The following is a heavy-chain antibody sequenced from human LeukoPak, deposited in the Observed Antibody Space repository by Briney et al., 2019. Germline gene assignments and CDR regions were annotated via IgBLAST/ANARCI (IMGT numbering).Heavy chain of an antibody. D-gene: IGHD4-23*01. Sequence: ASVKVSCKASGYTFTGYYMHWVRQAPGQGLEWMGWINPNSGGTNYAQKFQGRVTMTRDTSISTAYMELSRLRSDDTAVYYCAGGNSRLEDDYYYYGMDVWGQGTTVTVSS. CDR2: INPNSGGT. CDR1: GYTFTGYY. CDR3: AGGNSRLEDDYYYYGMDV. J-gene: IGHJ6*02. V-gene: IGHV1-2*02.